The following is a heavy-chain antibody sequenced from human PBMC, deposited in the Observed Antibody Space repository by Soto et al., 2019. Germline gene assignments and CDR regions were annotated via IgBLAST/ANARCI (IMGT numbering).Heavy chain of an antibody. J-gene: IGHJ6*02. CDR3: ATSEGDCGGGSCYNYFYYYGMDV. V-gene: IGHV1-3*01. CDR1: GDTRTDFS. D-gene: IGHD2-15*01. CDR2: LSVGNGDT. Sequence: CKASGDTRTDFSMHWVRQAPGQRPEWMGWLSVGNGDTKYSQKFQGRVTITRDTSARTAYMELSNLRSEDTAVYYCATSEGDCGGGSCYNYFYYYGMDVWGQGTTVTVSS.